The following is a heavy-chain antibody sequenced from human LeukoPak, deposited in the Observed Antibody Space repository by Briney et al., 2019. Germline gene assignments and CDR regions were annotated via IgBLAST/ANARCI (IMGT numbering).Heavy chain of an antibody. Sequence: ASVKVSCKASGGTFSSYAISWVRQAPGQGLEWMGWISAYNGNTNYAQKLQGRVTMTTDTSTSTAYMELRSLRSDDTAVYYCARDGSDYYGSGSYSYWGQGTLVTVSS. CDR3: ARDGSDYYGSGSYSY. CDR2: ISAYNGNT. V-gene: IGHV1-18*01. J-gene: IGHJ4*02. D-gene: IGHD3-10*01. CDR1: GGTFSSYA.